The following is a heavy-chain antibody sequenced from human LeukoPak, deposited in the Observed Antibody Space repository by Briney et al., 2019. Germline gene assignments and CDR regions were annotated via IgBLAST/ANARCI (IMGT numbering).Heavy chain of an antibody. CDR3: ARQNGAGYYYFDS. CDR1: GFTFSSYS. D-gene: IGHD3-9*01. V-gene: IGHV3-48*01. J-gene: IGHJ4*02. CDR2: ISSSSTSM. Sequence: PGGSLRLSCAASGFTFSSYSMNWVRQAPGKGLEWVSYISSSSTSMYYADSVKGRFTISRDNARDSLYLQMNSLRAEDTAAYYCARQNGAGYYYFDSWGQGTLVTVSS.